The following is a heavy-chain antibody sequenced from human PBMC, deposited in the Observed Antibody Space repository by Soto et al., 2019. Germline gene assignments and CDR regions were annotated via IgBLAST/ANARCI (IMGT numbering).Heavy chain of an antibody. J-gene: IGHJ4*02. CDR1: GYTFNSFW. V-gene: IGHV5-51*01. CDR3: VTTRDGTTFFPH. Sequence: PGESLKISCQGSGYTFNSFWIGWVRQMPGEGLEWMGLMFPWTSDTRYSPSFQGHVSISVDRSTGTGYLQWNSLKASDNAMYYCVTTRDGTTFFPHWGQGTPVTVSS. CDR2: MFPWTSDT. D-gene: IGHD1-7*01.